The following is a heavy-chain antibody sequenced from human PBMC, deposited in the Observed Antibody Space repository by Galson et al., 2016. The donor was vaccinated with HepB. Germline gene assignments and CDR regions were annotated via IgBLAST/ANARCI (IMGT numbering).Heavy chain of an antibody. Sequence: PALVKPTQTLTLTCTFSGFSLSTAGMGVGWIRQPPGKALEWLALIYWDDDVRYSPSLKNRLTITKGTSENQVVLTMPKMNPLDTATYYCAHHREWFDFWGQGNLVIVSS. CDR1: GFSLSTAGMG. D-gene: IGHD1-14*01. CDR2: IYWDDDV. V-gene: IGHV2-5*08. CDR3: AHHREWFDF. J-gene: IGHJ5*01.